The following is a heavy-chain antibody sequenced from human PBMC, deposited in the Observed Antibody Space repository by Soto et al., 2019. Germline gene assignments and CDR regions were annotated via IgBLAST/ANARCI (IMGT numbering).Heavy chain of an antibody. CDR3: AREGDHPFSLGY. D-gene: IGHD3-16*01. CDR1: GGSITDKW. CDR2: VHHSGSS. V-gene: IGHV4-4*02. J-gene: IGHJ4*02. Sequence: QVQLQESGPGLVKPSGILSLTCAVSGGSITDKWWSWIRQTPGKGLEWIGEVHHSGSSNYRPSLKSRVTMSVDTSKHDFSLKLFSLTAADTAIYYCAREGDHPFSLGYWGQGTLVTVSS.